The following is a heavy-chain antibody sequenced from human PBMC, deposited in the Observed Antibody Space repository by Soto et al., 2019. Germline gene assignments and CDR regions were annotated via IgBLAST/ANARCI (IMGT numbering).Heavy chain of an antibody. CDR1: GGTFSSYT. CDR2: IIPILGIA. D-gene: IGHD6-13*01. CDR3: ARSSSWPYCYYYYMDV. Sequence: QVQLVQSGAEVKKPGSSVKVSCKASGGTFSSYTISWVRQAPGQGLEWMGRIIPILGIANYAQKFQGRVTITADKSTSTAYMELSSLRSEDTAVYYCARSSSWPYCYYYYMDVWGKGTTVTVSS. V-gene: IGHV1-69*02. J-gene: IGHJ6*03.